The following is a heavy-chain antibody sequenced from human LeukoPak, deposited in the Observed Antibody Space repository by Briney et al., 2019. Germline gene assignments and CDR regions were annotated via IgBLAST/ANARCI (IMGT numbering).Heavy chain of an antibody. J-gene: IGHJ4*02. CDR2: IHPSGML. CDR1: RASFNSDDQY. V-gene: IGHV4-31*03. D-gene: IGHD3-22*01. Sequence: PSETLSLTCTVSRASFNSDDQYWNWIRQSPGKGLEWIGSIHPSGMLYNNPSLESRVTMSRDTSKNQFSLNLNSVTAADTAVYFCSRGLDSRKLGYWGRGILVTVSS. CDR3: SRGLDSRKLGY.